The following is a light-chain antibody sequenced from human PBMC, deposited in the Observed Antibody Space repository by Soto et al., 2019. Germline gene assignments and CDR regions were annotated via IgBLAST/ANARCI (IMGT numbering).Light chain of an antibody. CDR3: QQYDSSPLVT. Sequence: EIVLTQSPATLSLSPGERATLSCRASQSVSSSFLAWYQQQPGQAPRLLIHGASRRATGIPDRFSGSGSGTDFTLTISRLEPEDFAVYYCQQYDSSPLVTFGQGTRLEIK. CDR2: GAS. CDR1: QSVSSSF. J-gene: IGKJ5*01. V-gene: IGKV3-20*01.